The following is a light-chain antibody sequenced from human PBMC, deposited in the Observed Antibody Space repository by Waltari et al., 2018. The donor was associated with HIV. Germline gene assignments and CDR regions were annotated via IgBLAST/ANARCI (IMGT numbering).Light chain of an antibody. Sequence: DVVMTQSPDSLTVSVGERATLNCTSSQRLLYGSNNKNYLAWYQQRPGHGPKQLIYWASTRQSGVPDRCSGSGSGTDFSLTISSLQAEDVAVYYCQQYYLVPYTFGQGTKLEIK. CDR1: QRLLYGSNNKNY. CDR3: QQYYLVPYT. CDR2: WAS. J-gene: IGKJ2*01. V-gene: IGKV4-1*01.